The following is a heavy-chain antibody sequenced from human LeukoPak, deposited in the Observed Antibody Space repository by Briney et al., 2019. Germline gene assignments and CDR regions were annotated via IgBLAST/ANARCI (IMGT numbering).Heavy chain of an antibody. CDR3: AKVSRRYSSGWYLDYFDY. J-gene: IGHJ4*02. Sequence: GGSLRLSCAASGFTLDDYTMHWVRQVPGKGLEWVSLISGDGRKTYYVESVKGRFTISRDNSKNSLYLQMNSQTSEDSALYYCAKVSRRYSSGWYLDYFDYWGQGTLVTVSS. CDR1: GFTLDDYT. D-gene: IGHD6-19*01. V-gene: IGHV3-43*02. CDR2: ISGDGRKT.